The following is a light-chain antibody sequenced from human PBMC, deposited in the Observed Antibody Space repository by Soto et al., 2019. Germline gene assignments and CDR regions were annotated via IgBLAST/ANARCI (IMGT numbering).Light chain of an antibody. CDR3: QSYDSSLSGFYV. CDR2: ANS. CDR1: SSNIGAGYD. Sequence: QSALTQPPSVSGAPGQRVTISCTGSSSNIGAGYDVHWYQQLPGGAPRLLIYANSNRPSGVPDRFSGSRSGTSASLAITGLQAEDEADYSCQSYDSSLSGFYVFGTGTKVTGL. J-gene: IGLJ1*01. V-gene: IGLV1-40*01.